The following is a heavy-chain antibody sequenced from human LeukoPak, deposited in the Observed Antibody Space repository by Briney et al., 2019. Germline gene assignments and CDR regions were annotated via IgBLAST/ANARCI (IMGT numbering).Heavy chain of an antibody. J-gene: IGHJ4*02. Sequence: ASVKVSCKASGYTFTGYYMHWVRQAPGQGLEWMGWINPNSGGTNYAQKFQGRVTMTRDTSISTAYMELSRLRSDDTAVYYCARGPPQYSYGVRPNPYFDYWGQGTLVTVSS. V-gene: IGHV1-2*02. CDR1: GYTFTGYY. CDR2: INPNSGGT. D-gene: IGHD5-18*01. CDR3: ARGPPQYSYGVRPNPYFDY.